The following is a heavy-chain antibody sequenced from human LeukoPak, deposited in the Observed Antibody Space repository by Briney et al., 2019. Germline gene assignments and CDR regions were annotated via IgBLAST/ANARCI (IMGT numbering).Heavy chain of an antibody. CDR3: AELGITMIGGV. CDR1: GFTFSSYS. D-gene: IGHD3-10*02. CDR2: ISSSSSYI. V-gene: IGHV3-21*01. J-gene: IGHJ6*04. Sequence: GGSLRLSCAASGFTFSSYSTNWVRQAPGKGLEWVSSISSSSSYIYYADSAKGRFTISRDNAKNSLYLQMNSLGAEDTAVYYCAELGITMIGGVWGKGTTVTISS.